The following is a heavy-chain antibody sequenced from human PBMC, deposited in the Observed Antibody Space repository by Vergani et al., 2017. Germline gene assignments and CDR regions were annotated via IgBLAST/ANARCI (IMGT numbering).Heavy chain of an antibody. D-gene: IGHD6-19*01. J-gene: IGHJ5*02. CDR3: ARAGSAINWFDP. Sequence: QVQLPQWGAGLLKPSETLSLTCAVYGGSFSGYYWSWIRQPPGKGLEWIGEINHSGSTNYNPSLKSRVTISVDTSKNQFSLKLSSVTAADTAVYYCARAGSAINWFDPWGQGTLVTVSS. CDR1: GGSFSGYY. CDR2: INHSGST. V-gene: IGHV4-34*01.